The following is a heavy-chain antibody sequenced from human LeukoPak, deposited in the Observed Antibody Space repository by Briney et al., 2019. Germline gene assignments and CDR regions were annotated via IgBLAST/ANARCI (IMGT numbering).Heavy chain of an antibody. CDR2: IYYSGST. D-gene: IGHD6-19*01. J-gene: IGHJ4*02. CDR3: ASFIAVAGHFDY. Sequence: KSSETLSLTCTVSGGSISSYYWSWIRQPPGKGLEWIGYIYYSGSTNYNPSLKSRVTISVDTSKNQFSLKLSSVTAADTAVYYCASFIAVAGHFDYWGQGTLVTVSS. CDR1: GGSISSYY. V-gene: IGHV4-59*01.